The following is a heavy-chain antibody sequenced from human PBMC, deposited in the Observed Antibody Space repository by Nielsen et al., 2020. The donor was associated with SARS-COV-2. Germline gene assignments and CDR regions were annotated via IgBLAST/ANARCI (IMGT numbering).Heavy chain of an antibody. D-gene: IGHD7-27*01. V-gene: IGHV3-66*01. CDR1: GFTISSSF. CDR2: IYTDGST. CDR3: ARDNWGRMDV. J-gene: IGHJ6*02. Sequence: GESLKISCGASGFTISSSFMSWVRQAAGKGLDWVSVIYTDGSTSHADSVKGRFTISRDNSKNTLYLQMNSLRAEDTAVYYCARDNWGRMDVWGQGTTVTFSS.